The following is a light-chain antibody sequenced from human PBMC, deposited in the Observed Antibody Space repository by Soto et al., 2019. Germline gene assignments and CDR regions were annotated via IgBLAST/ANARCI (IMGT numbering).Light chain of an antibody. CDR1: TSNVGINS. Sequence: QSVLTQPPSASGTPGQRVTISCSGSTSNVGINSVFWYQHLPGTAPKLLIYRSNQRASGVPDRFSGSKSGTSASLAISGLRSEDEADYYCAAWDDSLRGQVFGGGTQLTVL. CDR2: RSN. CDR3: AAWDDSLRGQV. J-gene: IGLJ2*01. V-gene: IGLV1-47*01.